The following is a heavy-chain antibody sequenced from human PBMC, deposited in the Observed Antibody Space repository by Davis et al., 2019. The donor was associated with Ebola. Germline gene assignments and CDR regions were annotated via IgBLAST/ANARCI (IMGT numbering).Heavy chain of an antibody. J-gene: IGHJ4*02. Sequence: GESLKISCAASEFIFRNYAMNWVRQAPGKGLEWVSGISGSGDNTYYADSVKGRFTISRDNAKNTIYLQMNSLRAEDTAVYYCVKGSPMAISRPLHDWGQGTLVTVSS. CDR1: EFIFRNYA. D-gene: IGHD3-10*01. CDR3: VKGSPMAISRPLHD. CDR2: ISGSGDNT. V-gene: IGHV3-23*01.